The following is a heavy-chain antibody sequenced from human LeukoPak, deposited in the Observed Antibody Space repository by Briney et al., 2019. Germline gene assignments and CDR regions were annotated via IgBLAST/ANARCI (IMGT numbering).Heavy chain of an antibody. Sequence: ASVTVSCKASGYTFTGYYMHWVRQAPGQGLEWMGRINPNSGGTNYAQKFQGRVTMTRDTSISTAYMELSRLRSDDTAVYYCASGCTNGVCWGIDPWGQGTLVTVSS. CDR2: INPNSGGT. CDR1: GYTFTGYY. D-gene: IGHD2-8*01. CDR3: ASGCTNGVCWGIDP. V-gene: IGHV1-2*06. J-gene: IGHJ5*02.